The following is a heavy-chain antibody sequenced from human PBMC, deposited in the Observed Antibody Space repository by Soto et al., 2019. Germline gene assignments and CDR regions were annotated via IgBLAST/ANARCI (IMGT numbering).Heavy chain of an antibody. CDR3: ARGRASGSYYLLDY. J-gene: IGHJ4*02. CDR1: GNTFTSYD. V-gene: IGHV1-8*01. CDR2: INPNSGNI. D-gene: IGHD3-10*01. Sequence: ASVKVSCKXSGNTFTSYDINWVRQATGHGLEWMGWINPNSGNIGYAQKFQGRVTMTRDTAIRTAYMEVSRLRSDDTAVYYCARGRASGSYYLLDYWGQGTLVTVSS.